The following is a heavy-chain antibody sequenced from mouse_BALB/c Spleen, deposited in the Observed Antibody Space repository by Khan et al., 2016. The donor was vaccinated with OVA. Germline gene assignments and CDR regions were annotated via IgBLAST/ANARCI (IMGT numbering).Heavy chain of an antibody. CDR1: GFTFSTYG. V-gene: IGHV5-6*01. Sequence: EVELVESGGDLVKPGGSLKLSCAASGFTFSTYGMSWVRQTPDKRLEWVATISSGGSYTYYTDNVKGRLTISRDNAKNTPYLHMSSLQSEDTAMFYAARLAYYNGRDGFAYWGQGTLVTVSA. J-gene: IGHJ3*01. D-gene: IGHD1-1*01. CDR3: ARLAYYNGRDGFAY. CDR2: ISSGGSYT.